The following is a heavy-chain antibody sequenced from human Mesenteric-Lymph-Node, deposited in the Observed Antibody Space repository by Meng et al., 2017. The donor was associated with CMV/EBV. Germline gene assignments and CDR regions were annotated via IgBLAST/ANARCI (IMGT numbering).Heavy chain of an antibody. V-gene: IGHV3-69-1*01. J-gene: IGHJ6*02. CDR1: GFTFSDYY. D-gene: IGHD2-2*01. CDR2: ISSSSTV. CDR3: AKGEVVPAAMISYYYGMDV. Sequence: GGSLRLSCAASGFTFSDYYMNWVRQAPGKGLEWVSSISSSSTVCYADSVKGRFTISRDNSKNTLYLQMNSLRAEDTAVYYCAKGEVVPAAMISYYYGMDVWGQGTTVTVSS.